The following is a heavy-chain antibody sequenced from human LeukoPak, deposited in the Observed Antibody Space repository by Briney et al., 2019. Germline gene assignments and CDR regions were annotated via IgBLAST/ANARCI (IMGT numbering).Heavy chain of an antibody. J-gene: IGHJ4*02. V-gene: IGHV4-39*07. D-gene: IGHD5-18*01. CDR3: VKFKRRPRTYSYDYEL. Sequence: SESLSLTCSVLGDSITNNLYYWGWIRHTPGKGLAWIARIDYTGPTYYNPPFKGRVSISMDTSKNHFFLKRTSLTPAASPGFSCVKFKRRPRTYSYDYELWGQGTRVTVST. CDR1: GDSITNNLYY. CDR2: IDYTGPT.